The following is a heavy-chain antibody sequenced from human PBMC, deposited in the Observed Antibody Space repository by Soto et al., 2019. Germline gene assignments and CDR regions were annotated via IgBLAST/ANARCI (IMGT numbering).Heavy chain of an antibody. CDR3: ARVRSESRWYYFDY. J-gene: IGHJ4*02. V-gene: IGHV3-21*01. D-gene: IGHD2-15*01. CDR2: ISSSSSYI. Sequence: GGSLRLSCAASGFTFSSYSMNWVHQAPGKGLEWVSSISSSSSYIYYADSVKGRFTISRDNAKNSLYLQMNSLRAEDTAGDYCARVRSESRWYYFDYWGQGTLVTVSS. CDR1: GFTFSSYS.